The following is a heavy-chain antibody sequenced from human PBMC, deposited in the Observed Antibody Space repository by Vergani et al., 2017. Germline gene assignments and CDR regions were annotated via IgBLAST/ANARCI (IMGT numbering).Heavy chain of an antibody. Sequence: QVQLVQSGAEVKKPGSSVKVSCKASGGTFSSYAISWVRQAPGQGLEWMGGIIPIFGTANYAQKFQGRVTITADDSTSTAYMELSSLRSEDTAVYYCAIRYCSSTSCLIAGWFDPWGQGTLVTVSS. V-gene: IGHV1-69*01. CDR2: IIPIFGTA. D-gene: IGHD2-2*01. CDR3: AIRYCSSTSCLIAGWFDP. J-gene: IGHJ5*02. CDR1: GGTFSSYA.